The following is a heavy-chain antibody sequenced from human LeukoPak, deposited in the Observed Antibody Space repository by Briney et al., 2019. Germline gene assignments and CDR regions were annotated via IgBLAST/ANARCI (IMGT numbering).Heavy chain of an antibody. D-gene: IGHD3-10*02. CDR3: AELGITMIGGV. CDR1: GLTFSSYA. CDR2: ISSSGSTI. J-gene: IGHJ6*04. Sequence: GGSLRLSCAASGLTFSSYAMNWVRHAPGKGLEWVSYISSSGSTIYYADSVKGRFTISRDNAKNSLYLQMNSLRAEDTAVYYCAELGITMIGGVWGKGTTVTISS. V-gene: IGHV3-48*03.